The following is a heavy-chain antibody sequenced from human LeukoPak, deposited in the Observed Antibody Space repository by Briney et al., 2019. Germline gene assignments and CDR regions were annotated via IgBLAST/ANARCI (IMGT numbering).Heavy chain of an antibody. CDR3: ARHGINWNDEESNWFDP. J-gene: IGHJ5*02. D-gene: IGHD1-1*01. CDR2: IYTSGST. Sequence: PSETLSLTCTVSGGSISSGSYYWSWIRQPAGKGLEWIGRIYTSGSTNYNPSLKSRVTISVDTSKNQFSLKLSSVTAADTAVYYCARHGINWNDEESNWFDPWGQGTLVTVSS. CDR1: GGSISSGSYY. V-gene: IGHV4-61*02.